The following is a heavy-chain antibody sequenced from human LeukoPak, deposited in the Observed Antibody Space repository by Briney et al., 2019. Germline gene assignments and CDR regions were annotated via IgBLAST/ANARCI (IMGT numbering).Heavy chain of an antibody. CDR3: AGGSHYNWFDP. CDR1: GGSISSYY. D-gene: IGHD1-26*01. J-gene: IGHJ5*02. CDR2: IYYSGST. V-gene: IGHV4-59*01. Sequence: SETLSLTCTVSGGSISSYYWSWIRQPPGKGLEWIGYIYYSGSTNYNPSLKSRVTISVDTSKNQFSLKLSSVTAADTAVYYYAGGSHYNWFDPWGQGTLVTVSS.